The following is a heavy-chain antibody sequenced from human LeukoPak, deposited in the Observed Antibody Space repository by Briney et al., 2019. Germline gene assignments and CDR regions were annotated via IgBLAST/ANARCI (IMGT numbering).Heavy chain of an antibody. CDR1: GFTFSDYG. V-gene: IGHV3-23*01. D-gene: IGHD3-16*01. CDR2: ISSTGGTT. Sequence: GGSLRLSCAASGFTFSDYGMSWVRQAPGKGLEWVSSISSTGGTTYYADSVKGRFTISRDNSKNTLYLQMNSLRAEDTAVYYCANLPNPTMLSHVTAFDIWGQGTMVTVSS. J-gene: IGHJ3*02. CDR3: ANLPNPTMLSHVTAFDI.